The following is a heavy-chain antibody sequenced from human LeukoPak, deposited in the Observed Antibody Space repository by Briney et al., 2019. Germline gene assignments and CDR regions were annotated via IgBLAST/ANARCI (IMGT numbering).Heavy chain of an antibody. CDR2: MKQDGSET. J-gene: IGHJ4*02. CDR3: ARQRGSGCLDY. Sequence: GGSLRLSCAASRFTLSNYWMSWVRQAPGKGLEWVANMKQDGSETYYVDSVKGRFTISRDNAKNSLSLQMNSLRAEDTAVYYCARQRGSGCLDYWGQGTLVTVSS. D-gene: IGHD6-19*01. CDR1: RFTLSNYW. V-gene: IGHV3-7*01.